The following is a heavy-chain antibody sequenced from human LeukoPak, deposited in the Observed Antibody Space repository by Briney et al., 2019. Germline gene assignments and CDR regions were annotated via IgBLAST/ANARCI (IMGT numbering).Heavy chain of an antibody. V-gene: IGHV1-2*02. Sequence: ASVKVSCKASGYTFTAYNIHWVRQAPGQGLEWMGWITPNSGATNYAQQFQGRVTMTRDTSISTAYMELSRLRSDDTAVYYCARDENWLGVVISSDAFDIWAKGQWSPSLQ. D-gene: IGHD3-3*01. CDR2: ITPNSGAT. CDR1: GYTFTAYN. J-gene: IGHJ3*02. CDR3: ARDENWLGVVISSDAFDI.